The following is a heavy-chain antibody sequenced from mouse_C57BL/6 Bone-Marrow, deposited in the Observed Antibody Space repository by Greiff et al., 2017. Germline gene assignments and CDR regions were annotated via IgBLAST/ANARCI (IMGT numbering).Heavy chain of an antibody. CDR1: GFTFSDYG. CDR2: ISSGSSTT. D-gene: IGHD1-1*01. V-gene: IGHV5-17*01. Sequence: EVQRVESGGGLVKPGGSLKLSCAASGFTFSDYGMHWVRQAPEKGLEWVAYISSGSSTTYYADNVKGRFTISRDNAKNTLFLQMTSLRSEDSAMYYCAGCYGGSSAWFAYWGQGTLVTVSA. J-gene: IGHJ3*01. CDR3: AGCYGGSSAWFAY.